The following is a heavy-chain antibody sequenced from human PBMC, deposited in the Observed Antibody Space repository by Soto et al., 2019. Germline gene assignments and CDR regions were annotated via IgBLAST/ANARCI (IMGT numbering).Heavy chain of an antibody. Sequence: PGGSLRLSCAASGFTFSSYAMSWVRQAPGKGLEWVSAISVSGGSTNYADSVKGRFAISRDNSKNTLYLQMNSLRAEDTAVYYCAKDAYNSGWYYFDYWGQGTLVTVSS. D-gene: IGHD6-19*01. V-gene: IGHV3-23*01. J-gene: IGHJ4*02. CDR2: ISVSGGST. CDR3: AKDAYNSGWYYFDY. CDR1: GFTFSSYA.